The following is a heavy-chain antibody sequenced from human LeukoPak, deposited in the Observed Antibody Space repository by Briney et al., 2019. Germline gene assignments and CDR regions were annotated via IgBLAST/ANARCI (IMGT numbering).Heavy chain of an antibody. CDR2: ISYDGSNK. CDR1: GFTFSSYG. D-gene: IGHD4-17*01. Sequence: GGSLRLSCAASGFTFSSYGMHWVRQAPGKGLEWVAVISYDGSNKYYADSVKGRFTISRDNSRNTLYLQMNSLRAEDTAVYYCASHYGDYGNYWGQGTLVTVSS. J-gene: IGHJ4*02. V-gene: IGHV3-30*03. CDR3: ASHYGDYGNY.